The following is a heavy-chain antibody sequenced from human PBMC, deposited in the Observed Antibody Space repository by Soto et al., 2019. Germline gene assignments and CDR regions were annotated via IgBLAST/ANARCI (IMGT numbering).Heavy chain of an antibody. D-gene: IGHD4-17*01. J-gene: IGHJ6*02. CDR3: AIDDTASRRWYYGMDV. CDR1: GYTFTSYG. Sequence: ASVKVSCKASGYTFTSYGISWVRQAPGQGLEWMGWISAYNGNTNYAQKLQGRVTMTTDTSTSTAYMELRSLRSDDTAVYYCAIDDTASRRWYYGMDVWGQGTTVTVSS. CDR2: ISAYNGNT. V-gene: IGHV1-18*01.